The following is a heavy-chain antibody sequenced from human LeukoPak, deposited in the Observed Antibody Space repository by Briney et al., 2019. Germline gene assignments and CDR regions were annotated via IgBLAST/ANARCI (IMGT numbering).Heavy chain of an antibody. D-gene: IGHD2-21*01. J-gene: IGHJ4*02. CDR2: IYYSGST. CDR1: GGSFSSYF. CDR3: ARQLGDRLLFDY. Sequence: PSETLSLTCTVSGGSFSSYFWSWIRQPPGKGLEWIGYIYYSGSTHYNSSLKSRVTISLDTSRNQFSLKLSSVTAAGTAVYYCARQLGDRLLFDYWGQGTLVTVSS. V-gene: IGHV4-59*01.